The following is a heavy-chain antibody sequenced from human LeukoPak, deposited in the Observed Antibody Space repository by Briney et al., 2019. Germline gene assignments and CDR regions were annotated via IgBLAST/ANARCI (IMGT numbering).Heavy chain of an antibody. J-gene: IGHJ4*02. CDR1: GGSISSYY. CDR3: ATIGNGYFDY. CDR2: IYASGST. D-gene: IGHD3-3*01. V-gene: IGHV4-4*07. Sequence: SETLSLTCTVSGGSISSYYWSWIRQPAGKGLGWIGRIYASGSTNYNPSLKSRVTISEDKSKKQFSLKLSSVTAADTAVYYCATIGNGYFDYWGQGTLVTVSS.